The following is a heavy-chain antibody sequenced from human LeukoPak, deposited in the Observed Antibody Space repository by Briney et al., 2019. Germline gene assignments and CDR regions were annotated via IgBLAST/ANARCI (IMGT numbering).Heavy chain of an antibody. V-gene: IGHV3-9*01. CDR2: ISWNSGSI. CDR1: GFTFDDYA. J-gene: IGHJ4*02. CDR3: ARELTTFDY. Sequence: GRSLRLSCAASGFTFDDYAMHWVRQAPGKGLEGVSGISWNSGSIGYADSVKGRFTISRDNAKNSLYLQMNSLRAEDTALYYCARELTTFDYWGQGTLVTVSS. D-gene: IGHD1-26*01.